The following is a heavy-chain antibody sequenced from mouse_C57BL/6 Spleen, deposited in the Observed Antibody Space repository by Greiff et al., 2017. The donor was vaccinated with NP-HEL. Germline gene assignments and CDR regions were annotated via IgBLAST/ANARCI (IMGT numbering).Heavy chain of an antibody. CDR2: INPNNGGT. J-gene: IGHJ2*01. V-gene: IGHV1-26*01. CDR3: ARSPYYGENFDY. D-gene: IGHD1-1*01. Sequence: EVQLQQSGPELVKPGASVKISCKASGYTFTDYYMNWVKQSHGKSLEWIGDINPNNGGTSYNQKFKGKATLTVDKSSSTAYMELRSLTSEDSAVYYCARSPYYGENFDYWGQGTTLTVSS. CDR1: GYTFTDYY.